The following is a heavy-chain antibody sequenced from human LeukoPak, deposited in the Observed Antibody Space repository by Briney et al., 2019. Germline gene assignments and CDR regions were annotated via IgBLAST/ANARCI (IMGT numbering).Heavy chain of an antibody. D-gene: IGHD2-2*01. Sequence: SETLSLTCTVSGGSISSSSYYWSWIRQPPGKGLEWIGEINHSGSTNYNPSLKSRVTIPVDTSKNQFSLKLSSVTAADTAVYYCATSSTRPNWGQGTMVTVSS. V-gene: IGHV4-39*07. CDR2: INHSGST. CDR3: ATSSTRPN. CDR1: GGSISSSSYY. J-gene: IGHJ3*01.